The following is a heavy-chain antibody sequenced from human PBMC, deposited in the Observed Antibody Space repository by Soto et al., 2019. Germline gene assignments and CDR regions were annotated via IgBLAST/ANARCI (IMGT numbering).Heavy chain of an antibody. CDR2: INRSGST. CDR1: GGSFSGYY. CDR3: ARGSLSMVRGLLSNYYYYYGMDV. Sequence: SETLSLTCASYGGSFSGYYWTWIRQPPGKGLEWIGEINRSGSTHYNPSLKSRVTISVDTSKNQFFLKLSSVTAADTAVYYCARGSLSMVRGLLSNYYYYYGMDVWGQGTTVT. V-gene: IGHV4-34*01. J-gene: IGHJ6*02. D-gene: IGHD3-10*01.